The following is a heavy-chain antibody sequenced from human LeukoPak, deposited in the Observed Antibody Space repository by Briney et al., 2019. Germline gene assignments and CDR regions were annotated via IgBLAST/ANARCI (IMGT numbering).Heavy chain of an antibody. V-gene: IGHV1-46*01. CDR1: GYIFTSYH. J-gene: IGHJ3*02. CDR3: ARDDIGDIGYGDAFDI. CDR2: INLSGGST. Sequence: ASVKVSCKASGYIFTSYHMHWVRQAPGQGLEWMGLINLSGGSTTYAQRFQGRVTLTRDTSTSTVYMELSSLRSEDTAVYYCARDDIGDIGYGDAFDIWGQGTMVTVPS. D-gene: IGHD2-15*01.